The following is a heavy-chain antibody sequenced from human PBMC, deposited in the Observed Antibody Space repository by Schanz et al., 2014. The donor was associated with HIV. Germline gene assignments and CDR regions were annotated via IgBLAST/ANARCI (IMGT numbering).Heavy chain of an antibody. CDR1: GFTFSGND. Sequence: QVHLVESGGGVVQPGRSLRLSCAASGFTFSGNDMHWVRQAPGKGLEWVAVISNDGNHKYYADSVKGRFTISRDNSRNTLHLQMNSLRPADTAVYFCAKGLSKRFLTMPVIEGFDYWGQGTLVSVSS. CDR3: AKGLSKRFLTMPVIEGFDY. CDR2: ISNDGNHK. D-gene: IGHD2-2*01. J-gene: IGHJ4*02. V-gene: IGHV3-30*18.